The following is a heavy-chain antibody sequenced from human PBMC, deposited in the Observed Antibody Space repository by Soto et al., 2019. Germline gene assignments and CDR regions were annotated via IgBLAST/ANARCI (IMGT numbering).Heavy chain of an antibody. CDR3: ATQTSSYTGGV. CDR2: LSRGDER. Sequence: QVQLQESGPRLVKPSEPLSLPCTVSGAPITTTKWWAWVRLPPAKGLEWIGELSRGDERSSNPSLEGRFTMSLDKSNNHFSLKLTAVSAADTAIYDWATQTSSYTGGVWGRGTSVTVSS. J-gene: IGHJ6*02. CDR1: GAPITTTKW. V-gene: IGHV4-4*02. D-gene: IGHD2-2*01.